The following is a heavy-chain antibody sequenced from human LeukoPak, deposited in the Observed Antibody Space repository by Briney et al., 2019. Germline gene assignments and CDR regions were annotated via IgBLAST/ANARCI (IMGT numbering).Heavy chain of an antibody. CDR3: AKIEGSSSYYFDY. J-gene: IGHJ4*02. D-gene: IGHD6-6*01. Sequence: GGSLRLSCAASGFTFSSYGFHWVRQAPGKGLEWVAVIWYDGTNKYYVDSVKGRLTISRDNSKNTLYLQMSSLRTEDTAVYYCAKIEGSSSYYFDYWGQGTLVTVSS. CDR2: IWYDGTNK. V-gene: IGHV3-33*03. CDR1: GFTFSSYG.